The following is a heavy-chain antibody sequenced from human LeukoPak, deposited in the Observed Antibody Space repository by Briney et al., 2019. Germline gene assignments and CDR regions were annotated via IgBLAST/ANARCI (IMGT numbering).Heavy chain of an antibody. CDR1: GYTFTGYY. D-gene: IGHD1-26*01. J-gene: IGHJ4*02. V-gene: IGHV1-2*02. CDR2: INPNSGGT. Sequence: GASVKVSCKASGYTFTGYYMHWVRQAPGQGLEWMGWINPNSGGTNYAQKFQGRVTMTRDTSISTAYMELSSLTSEDTAVYYCAREMGVGSTMGYFYYWGQGTLVTVSS. CDR3: AREMGVGSTMGYFYY.